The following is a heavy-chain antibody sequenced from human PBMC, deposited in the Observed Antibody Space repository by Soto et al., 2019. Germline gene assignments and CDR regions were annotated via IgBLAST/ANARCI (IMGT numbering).Heavy chain of an antibody. V-gene: IGHV5-51*01. J-gene: IGHJ3*02. CDR1: GYSFTTYW. Sequence: GESLKISCEASGYSFTTYWIGWVRQRPGKGLEWMGIIYPGDSDVRYSPSFQGQVAISVDKSTSTAYLQWSILKASDTAMYYCARDLHESYLVNGVFDIWGQGTMVTVSS. CDR2: IYPGDSDV. CDR3: ARDLHESYLVNGVFDI. D-gene: IGHD1-26*01.